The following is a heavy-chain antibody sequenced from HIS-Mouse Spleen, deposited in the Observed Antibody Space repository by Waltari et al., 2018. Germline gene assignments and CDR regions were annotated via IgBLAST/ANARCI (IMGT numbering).Heavy chain of an antibody. Sequence: QVQLVQSGAEVKKPGASVKVSCKASGYTFTGYYMHWVRQAPGQGLERMGWINPNSGGNNYAQKFQGRVTMTRDTSISTAYMERGRLRSDDTAVYYCARDYYGSGSYYYYYGMDVWGQGTTVTVSS. J-gene: IGHJ6*02. CDR2: INPNSGGN. CDR1: GYTFTGYY. CDR3: ARDYYGSGSYYYYYGMDV. V-gene: IGHV1-2*02. D-gene: IGHD3-10*01.